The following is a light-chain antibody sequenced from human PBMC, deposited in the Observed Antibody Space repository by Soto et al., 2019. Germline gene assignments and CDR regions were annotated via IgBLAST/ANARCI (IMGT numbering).Light chain of an antibody. CDR3: QQRNNWPPIT. Sequence: VLTQSPVTLSLSPGERATLSCRASQSFRGLLAWYQQKPGQAPRLLIYDASTRATGIPARFSGSGSETDFTLTITSLEPEDFAVYYCQQRNNWPPITFGQGTRLEIK. V-gene: IGKV3-11*01. CDR2: DAS. J-gene: IGKJ5*01. CDR1: QSFRGL.